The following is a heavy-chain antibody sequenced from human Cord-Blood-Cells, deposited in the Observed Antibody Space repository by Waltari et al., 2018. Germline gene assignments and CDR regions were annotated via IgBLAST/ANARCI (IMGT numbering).Heavy chain of an antibody. CDR2: IIPILGIA. CDR1: GRTFRSYS. Sequence: QVQLVQSGAGVQKPGFSVQVSCTASGRTFRSYSISWVRQAPGQGLEWMGGIIPILGIANYAQKFQGRVTITADKSTSTAYMELSSLRSEDTAVYYCARAPGETHWYFDLWGRGTLVTVSS. D-gene: IGHD7-27*01. CDR3: ARAPGETHWYFDL. J-gene: IGHJ2*01. V-gene: IGHV1-69*10.